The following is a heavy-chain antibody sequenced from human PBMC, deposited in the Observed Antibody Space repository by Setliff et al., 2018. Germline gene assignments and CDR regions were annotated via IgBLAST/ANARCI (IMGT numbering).Heavy chain of an antibody. J-gene: IGHJ4*02. CDR2: INQYGSEK. Sequence: SSSSYYWGWIRQPPGKGLEWVANINQYGSEKYYVDSVKGRFTISRDNAKKSLDLQMNSLRVDDTAVYYCARPGRSNYWDSFDYWGQGILVTVSS. CDR3: ARPGRSNYWDSFDY. CDR1: SSSSYY. V-gene: IGHV3-7*01. D-gene: IGHD3-10*01.